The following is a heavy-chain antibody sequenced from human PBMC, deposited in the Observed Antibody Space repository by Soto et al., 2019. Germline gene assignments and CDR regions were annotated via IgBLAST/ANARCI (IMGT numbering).Heavy chain of an antibody. CDR1: GYSFTSYW. J-gene: IGHJ4*02. Sequence: HXEFMKISFKCSGYSFTSYWSGWVRQMPGKGLEWMGIIYPGDSDTRYSPSFQGQVTISADKSISTAYLQWSSLKASDSAMYYCASGRGGGDFNFDYWGQGTLVTVSS. CDR3: ASGRGGGDFNFDY. V-gene: IGHV5-51*01. D-gene: IGHD2-21*02. CDR2: IYPGDSDT.